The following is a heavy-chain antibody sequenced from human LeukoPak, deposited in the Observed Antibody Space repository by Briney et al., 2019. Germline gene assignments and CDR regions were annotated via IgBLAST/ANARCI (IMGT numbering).Heavy chain of an antibody. J-gene: IGHJ5*02. D-gene: IGHD6-13*01. CDR3: ARDRGAAAGTSWFDP. Sequence: SETLSLTCAISGASITNTSLSNTGYFWGWIRQPPGKGLQWIGCIYHTGSTYYSPSLKSRVTISVDTSKNQFSLKLSSVTAADTAVYYCARDRGAAAGTSWFDPWGQGTLVTVSS. V-gene: IGHV4-39*02. CDR2: IYHTGST. CDR1: GASITNTSLSNTGYF.